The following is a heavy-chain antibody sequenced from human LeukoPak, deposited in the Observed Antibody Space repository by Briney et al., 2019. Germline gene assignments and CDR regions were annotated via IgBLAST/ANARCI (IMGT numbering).Heavy chain of an antibody. CDR3: ERASWVSSADAVW. CDR2: MKGTGET. Sequence: TGGSLRLSCAASGLSFSSFAMSWVRQAPAGGLEWLSSMKGTGETFYADSVRGRFTLSRDDSRNTVYLQLNNLRVEDTAVYYCERASWVSSADAVWWGQGTVVTVSS. J-gene: IGHJ4*02. CDR1: GLSFSSFA. V-gene: IGHV3-23*01. D-gene: IGHD3-16*01.